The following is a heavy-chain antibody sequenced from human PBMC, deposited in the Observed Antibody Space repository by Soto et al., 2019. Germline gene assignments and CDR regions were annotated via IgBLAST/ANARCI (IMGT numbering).Heavy chain of an antibody. V-gene: IGHV3-23*01. CDR2: ISGSGGST. J-gene: IGHJ3*02. Sequence: GGSLRLSCGASGFTFSSYAMSWVRQAPGKGLEWVSAISGSGGSTYYADSVKGRFTISRDNSKNTLYLQMNSLRAEDTAVYYCAKALGDIVVVPAARGAFDIWGQGTLVTVSS. CDR3: AKALGDIVVVPAARGAFDI. CDR1: GFTFSSYA. D-gene: IGHD2-2*01.